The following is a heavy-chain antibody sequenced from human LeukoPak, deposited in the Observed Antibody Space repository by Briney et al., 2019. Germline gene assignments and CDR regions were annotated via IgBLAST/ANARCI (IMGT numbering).Heavy chain of an antibody. CDR1: GGSISSYY. CDR3: AGQSLYYFDY. J-gene: IGHJ4*02. Sequence: PSETLSLTCTVSGGSISSYYWGWIRQPPGKGLEWIGSIYYSGSTYYNPSLKSRVTISVDTSKNQFSLKLSSVTAADTAVYYCAGQSLYYFDYWGQGTLVTVSS. V-gene: IGHV4-39*01. CDR2: IYYSGST. D-gene: IGHD3-10*01.